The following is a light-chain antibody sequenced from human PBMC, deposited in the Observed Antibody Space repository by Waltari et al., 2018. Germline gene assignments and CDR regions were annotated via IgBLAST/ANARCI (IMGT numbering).Light chain of an antibody. V-gene: IGLV2-8*01. CDR3: SSYAGSNNHVV. J-gene: IGLJ2*01. Sequence: QSALPQPPSASGSPGQSVTISCTGTRSDVGGYNSVSWYQQHPGKAPNPMIYEVSKRPSGFPDRFSGSNSGNTASLTVSGLQAEDEADYYCSSYAGSNNHVVFGGGTKLTVL. CDR2: EVS. CDR1: RSDVGGYNS.